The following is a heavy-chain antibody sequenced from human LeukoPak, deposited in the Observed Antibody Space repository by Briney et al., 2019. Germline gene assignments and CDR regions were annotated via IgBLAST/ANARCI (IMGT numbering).Heavy chain of an antibody. CDR3: AREGIGMVAKNQPLDY. D-gene: IGHD5-12*01. CDR2: ISSSGGST. CDR1: GFTFSSYA. J-gene: IGHJ4*02. Sequence: GGSLRLSCAASGFTFSSYAMHWVRQAPGNGLEYVSAISSSGGSTYYANSVKGRFTISRDNSKNTLYLQMGSLRAEDMAVYYCAREGIGMVAKNQPLDYWGQGTLVTVSS. V-gene: IGHV3-64*01.